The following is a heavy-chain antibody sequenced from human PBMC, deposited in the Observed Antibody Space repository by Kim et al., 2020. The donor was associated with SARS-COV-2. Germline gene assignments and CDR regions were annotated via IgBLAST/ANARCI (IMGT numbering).Heavy chain of an antibody. V-gene: IGHV4-4*02. CDR3: ASIFGVVTTIDY. Sequence: NYNPSLKSRVTISVDKSKNQFSLKLSSVTAADTAVYYCASIFGVVTTIDYWGQGTLVTVSS. J-gene: IGHJ4*02. D-gene: IGHD3-3*01.